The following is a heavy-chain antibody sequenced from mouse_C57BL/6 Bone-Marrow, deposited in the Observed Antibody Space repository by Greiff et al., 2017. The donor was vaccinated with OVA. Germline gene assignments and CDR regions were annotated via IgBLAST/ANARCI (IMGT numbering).Heavy chain of an antibody. CDR1: GFNIKDDY. CDR3: TTHYYGVDY. Sequence: EVQLQQPGAELVRPGASVKLSCTASGFNIKDDYMHWVKQRPEQGLEWIGWIDPANGDTEYASKFQGKATITADTSSNTAYLQLSSLTSEDTAVYYCTTHYYGVDYWGQGTTLTVSS. V-gene: IGHV14-4*01. CDR2: IDPANGDT. J-gene: IGHJ2*01. D-gene: IGHD1-1*01.